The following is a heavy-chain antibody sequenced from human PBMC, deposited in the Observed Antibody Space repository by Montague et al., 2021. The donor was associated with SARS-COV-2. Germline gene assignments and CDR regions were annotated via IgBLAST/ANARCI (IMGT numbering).Heavy chain of an antibody. D-gene: IGHD1-1*01. CDR3: TSGREGNYNVMDV. CDR1: GDSVSSNSAT. CDR2: TYYSSKWYN. J-gene: IGHJ6*02. V-gene: IGHV6-1*01. Sequence: CAISGDSVSSNSATWNWVRQSPSRGLEWLGRTYYSSKWYNDYAVXVRGRVTINPDTSKNQFSLQLNSVTPEDTAIYYCTSGREGNYNVMDVWGQGTMVTVSS.